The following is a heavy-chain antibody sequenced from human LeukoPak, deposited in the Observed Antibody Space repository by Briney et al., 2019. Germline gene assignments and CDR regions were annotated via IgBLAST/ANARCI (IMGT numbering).Heavy chain of an antibody. Sequence: SVNVYCKASGYTFTSYGISWVRQAPGQGLEWMEWISAYNGNTNYAQKLQGRVTMTTDTSTSTAYMELRSLRSDDTAVYYCARDGRYNLNYADYWGQGTLVTVSS. CDR1: GYTFTSYG. J-gene: IGHJ4*02. D-gene: IGHD1-20*01. V-gene: IGHV1-18*01. CDR2: ISAYNGNT. CDR3: ARDGRYNLNYADY.